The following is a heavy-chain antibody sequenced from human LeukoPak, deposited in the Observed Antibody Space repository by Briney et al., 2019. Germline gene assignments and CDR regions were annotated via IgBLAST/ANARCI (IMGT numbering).Heavy chain of an antibody. J-gene: IGHJ6*03. CDR2: INHSGST. CDR3: AKLPFMVRGVIPYYYYMDV. CDR1: GGSFSGYY. D-gene: IGHD3-10*01. Sequence: SETLSLTCAVYGGSFSGYYWSWIRQPPGKGLEWIGEINHSGSTNYNPSLKSRVTISVDTSKNQFSLKLSSVTAADTAVYYCAKLPFMVRGVIPYYYYMDVWGKGTTVTVSS. V-gene: IGHV4-34*01.